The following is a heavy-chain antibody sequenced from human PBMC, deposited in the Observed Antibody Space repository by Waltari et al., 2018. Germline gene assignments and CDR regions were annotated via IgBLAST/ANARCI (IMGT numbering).Heavy chain of an antibody. CDR2: IYTSGST. Sequence: QVQLQESGPGLVKPSQTLSLTCTVSGGSISSGSYYWSWIRQPAGKGLEWIGRIYTSGSTNYNPSLKSRVTISVDTSKNQFSLKLSFVTAADTAVYYCARASLTGYFDYWGQGTLVTVSS. CDR3: ARASLTGYFDY. CDR1: GGSISSGSYY. V-gene: IGHV4-61*02. D-gene: IGHD7-27*01. J-gene: IGHJ4*02.